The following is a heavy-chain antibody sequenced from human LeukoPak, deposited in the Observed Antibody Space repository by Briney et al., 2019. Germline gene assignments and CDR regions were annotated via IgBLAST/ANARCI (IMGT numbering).Heavy chain of an antibody. V-gene: IGHV3-30*02. CDR1: GFTXSSYG. D-gene: IGHD3-3*01. J-gene: IGHJ6*03. CDR2: IRYDGSNK. CDR3: AKDGLYYDFWSALPPYYMDV. Sequence: LXXXXSGFTXSSYGXHWVRXAPGKXXEWVAFIRYDGSNKYYADSVKGRFTISRDNPKNTLYLQMNSLRAEDTAVYYCAKDGLYYDFWSALPPYYMDVWGKGTTVTVSS.